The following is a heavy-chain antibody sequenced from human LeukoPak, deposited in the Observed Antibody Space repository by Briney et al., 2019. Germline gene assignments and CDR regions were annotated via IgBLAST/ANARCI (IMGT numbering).Heavy chain of an antibody. Sequence: ASVKVSCKASGYTFTDNYMHWVRQAPGQGLEWMGWINPNGGATNYAQKFQGRVTVTRDTSISTAYMELTRLTSGDTAVYYCARGGGSSGYPDYWGQGTLVTVSS. CDR3: ARGGGSSGYPDY. CDR1: GYTFTDNY. CDR2: INPNGGAT. J-gene: IGHJ4*02. D-gene: IGHD3-22*01. V-gene: IGHV1-2*02.